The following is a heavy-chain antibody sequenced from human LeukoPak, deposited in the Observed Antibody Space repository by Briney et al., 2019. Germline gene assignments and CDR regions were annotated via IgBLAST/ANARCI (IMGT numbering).Heavy chain of an antibody. Sequence: PGGSLRLSCAASGFTFSDDPMNWVRQAPGKGLEWVAHIRSSSLTISYADSVRGRFTISRDNAKNSLYLQMSSLRDKDTAVYYCVRDSAFAFDIWGQGTMVTVSS. CDR1: GFTFSDDP. J-gene: IGHJ3*02. CDR3: VRDSAFAFDI. CDR2: IRSSSLTI. V-gene: IGHV3-48*02. D-gene: IGHD1-26*01.